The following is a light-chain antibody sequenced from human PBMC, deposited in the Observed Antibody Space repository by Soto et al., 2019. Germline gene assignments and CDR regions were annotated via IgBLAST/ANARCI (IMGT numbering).Light chain of an antibody. J-gene: IGLJ2*01. CDR2: STY. V-gene: IGLV1-47*02. CDR1: SSNIGRNY. CDR3: AAWDDSLSSVV. Sequence: QSVLTQLPSASGTPGQRVTISCSGGSSNIGRNYVYWYQQLPGTAPKLLIYSTYQRPSGVPDRFSGSKSGTSASLAISGLRSDDEADYYCAAWDDSLSSVVFGGGTQLTVL.